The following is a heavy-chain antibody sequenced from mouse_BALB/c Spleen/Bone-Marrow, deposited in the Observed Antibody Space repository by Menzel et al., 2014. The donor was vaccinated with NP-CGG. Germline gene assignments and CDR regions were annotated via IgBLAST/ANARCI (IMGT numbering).Heavy chain of an antibody. CDR1: GFTFTDYY. D-gene: IGHD1-2*01. CDR3: ARTHTATLYAMDY. Sequence: VQLKESGGGLVQPGVSLRLSCATSGFTFTDYYMNWVRQPPGKALEWLGFIRNKANGYTTEYSASVKGRITISRDNSQTILYLQMNTLRSEDSATYYCARTHTATLYAMDYWGQGTSVTVSS. V-gene: IGHV7-3*02. CDR2: IRNKANGYTT. J-gene: IGHJ4*01.